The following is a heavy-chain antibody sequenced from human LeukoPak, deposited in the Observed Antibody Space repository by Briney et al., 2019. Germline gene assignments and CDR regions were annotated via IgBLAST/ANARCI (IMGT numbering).Heavy chain of an antibody. V-gene: IGHV4-59*01. CDR2: IYYSGST. J-gene: IGHJ5*02. CDR1: GGSISSYY. D-gene: IGHD1-7*01. CDR3: VRNWNYGNWFDP. Sequence: SETLSLTCTVSGGSISSYYWSWIRQPPGKGLEWIGYIYYSGSTNYNPSLKSRVTISVDTSKNRFSLKLTSVTAADTAVYYCVRNWNYGNWFDPWGQGTLVTVSS.